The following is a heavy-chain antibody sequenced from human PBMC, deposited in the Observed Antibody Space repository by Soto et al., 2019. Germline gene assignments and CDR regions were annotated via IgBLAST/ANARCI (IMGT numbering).Heavy chain of an antibody. V-gene: IGHV3-33*01. CDR2: IWYDESNQ. CDR1: GFTFSTYG. J-gene: IGHJ4*02. CDR3: ARDLGAFNYGSAYFDY. Sequence: PVGSRRLACAPCGFTFSTYGMHWVRQAPGKGLEWVAVIWYDESNQYYADSVKGRFTISRDNSKNMLYLQMNSLRAEDTAVYYCARDLGAFNYGSAYFDYWGQGTPVTVSS. D-gene: IGHD3-10*01.